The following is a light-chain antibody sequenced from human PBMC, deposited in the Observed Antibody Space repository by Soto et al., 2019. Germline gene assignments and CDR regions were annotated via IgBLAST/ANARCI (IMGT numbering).Light chain of an antibody. CDR3: SSYTGGRTWL. CDR1: ISDVGAYNY. V-gene: IGLV2-14*03. Sequence: QSALTQPASVSGSPGQPITISCTGTISDVGAYNYVSWYLQHPGKAPKLIMYEFSNTTSGVSNRFTGSKSANTASLTISLLQAGDEAAYYCSSYTGGRTWLVSGGTKVTVL. CDR2: EFS. J-gene: IGLJ3*02.